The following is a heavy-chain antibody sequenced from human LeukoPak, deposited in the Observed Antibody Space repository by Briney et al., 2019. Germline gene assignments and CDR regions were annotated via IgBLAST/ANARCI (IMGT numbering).Heavy chain of an antibody. V-gene: IGHV1-2*02. Sequence: GASVKVSCKASGYTFTGYYMHWVRQAPGQGLEWMGWINPNSGGTNYAQKFQGRVTMTRDTSISTAYMELRSLRADDTAVYYCARVAPPGYRAVDYWGQGTLVTVSS. J-gene: IGHJ4*02. D-gene: IGHD5-24*01. CDR2: INPNSGGT. CDR3: ARVAPPGYRAVDY. CDR1: GYTFTGYY.